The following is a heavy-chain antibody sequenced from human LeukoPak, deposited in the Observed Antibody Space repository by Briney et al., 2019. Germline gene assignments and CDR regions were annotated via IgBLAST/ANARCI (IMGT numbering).Heavy chain of an antibody. CDR3: ARGYGDFRVEGRYFHS. Sequence: SETLSLTCAVYGGSFSGYYWSWIRQPPGKGLEWIGYIYHSGSTYYNPSLKSRVTISVDRSKNQFSLKLSSVTAADTAVYYCARGYGDFRVEGRYFHSWGQGTLVTVSS. V-gene: IGHV4-34*01. CDR2: IYHSGST. CDR1: GGSFSGYY. D-gene: IGHD4-17*01. J-gene: IGHJ4*02.